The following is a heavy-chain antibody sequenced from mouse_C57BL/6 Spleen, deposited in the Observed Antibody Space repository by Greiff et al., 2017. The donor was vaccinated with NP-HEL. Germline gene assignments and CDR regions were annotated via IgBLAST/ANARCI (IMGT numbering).Heavy chain of an antibody. CDR3: ARPAGYDVGFFDY. CDR2: ISYDGSN. D-gene: IGHD2-2*01. V-gene: IGHV3-6*01. Sequence: EVKLMESGPGLVKPSQSLSLTCSVTGYSITSGYYWNWIRQFPGNKLEWMGYISYDGSNNYNPSLKNRISITRDTSKNQFFLKLHSVTTEDTATYYCARPAGYDVGFFDYWGQGTTLTVSS. CDR1: GYSITSGYY. J-gene: IGHJ2*01.